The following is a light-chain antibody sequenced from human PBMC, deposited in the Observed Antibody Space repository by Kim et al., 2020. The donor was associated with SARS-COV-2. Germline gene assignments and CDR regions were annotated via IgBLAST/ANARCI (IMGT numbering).Light chain of an antibody. CDR3: QSADSSGTYVV. J-gene: IGLJ2*01. Sequence: SYELTQPPSVSVSPGQTARITCSGDALPKQNAYWYQQKPGQAPVLVIYKDSERPSGIPERFSGSSSGTTVTLTISGVQAEDEADYYCQSADSSGTYVVFGGGTQLTVL. V-gene: IGLV3-25*03. CDR1: ALPKQN. CDR2: KDS.